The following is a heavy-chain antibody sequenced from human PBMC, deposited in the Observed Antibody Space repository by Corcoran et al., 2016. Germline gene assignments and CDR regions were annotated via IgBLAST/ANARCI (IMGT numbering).Heavy chain of an antibody. V-gene: IGHV4-34*01. CDR3: ARGPTGTTLGYYYYYGMDV. CDR2: INHSGST. J-gene: IGHJ6*02. Sequence: QVQLQQWGAGLLRPSETLSLTCAVYGGSFSGYHWSWIRQPPGKGLEWIGEINHSGSTNYNPALKSRVTISVDTSKNQFSLKLSSVTAADTAVYYCARGPTGTTLGYYYYYGMDVWGQGTTVTVSS. CDR1: GGSFSGYH. D-gene: IGHD1-1*01.